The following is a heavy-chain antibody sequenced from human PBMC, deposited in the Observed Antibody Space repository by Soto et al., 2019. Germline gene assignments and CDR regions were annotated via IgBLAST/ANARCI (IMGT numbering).Heavy chain of an antibody. D-gene: IGHD3-22*01. J-gene: IGHJ4*02. CDR2: MIPTSGNT. CDR3: ARGQDYYDSFYYVY. CDR1: GYTFTSYD. Sequence: ASVKVSCKASGYTFTSYDINWVRQAAGQGLEWMGWMIPTSGNTGYAQKFQGRVTMTRNTSISTAYMELSSLRSEDTAVYYCARGQDYYDSFYYVYWGQGTLVTVSS. V-gene: IGHV1-8*01.